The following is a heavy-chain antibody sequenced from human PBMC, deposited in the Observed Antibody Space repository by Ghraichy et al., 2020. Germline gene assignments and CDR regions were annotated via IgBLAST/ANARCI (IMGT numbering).Heavy chain of an antibody. CDR2: ISSSGSTI. CDR3: ARVKGEQLVQTDYYYGMDV. Sequence: GGSLRLSCAASGFTFSDYYMSWIRQAPGKGLEWVSYISSSGSTIYYADSVKGRFTISRDNAKNSLYLQMNSLRAEDTAVYYCARVKGEQLVQTDYYYGMDVWGQGTTVTVSS. CDR1: GFTFSDYY. V-gene: IGHV3-11*01. J-gene: IGHJ6*02. D-gene: IGHD6-6*01.